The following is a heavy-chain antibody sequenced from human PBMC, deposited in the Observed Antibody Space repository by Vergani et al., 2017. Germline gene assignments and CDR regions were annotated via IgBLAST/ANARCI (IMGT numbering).Heavy chain of an antibody. CDR3: ARWRPADY. V-gene: IGHV1-69*18. CDR2: IIPIMGTA. CDR1: GGTFSSYT. D-gene: IGHD2-2*01. Sequence: QVQLVQSGAEVKKPGSSVKVSCKASGGTFSSYTISWVRQAPGQGLEWMGSIIPIMGTAKYAQKFQGRFTISADESTSTAYMELNSLRSEDTAVYYCARWRPADYWGQGSRVTVSS. J-gene: IGHJ4*02.